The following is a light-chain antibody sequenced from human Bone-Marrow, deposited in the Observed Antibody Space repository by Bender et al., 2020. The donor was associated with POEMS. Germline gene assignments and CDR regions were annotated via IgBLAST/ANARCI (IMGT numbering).Light chain of an antibody. J-gene: IGLJ3*02. Sequence: QSVLTQPPSASGTPGQRVTISCSGSSSKFGSYPVNWYQQLPGTAPKLLIYGNYQRPSGVPDRFSGSKSGTSASLAISGLLSDDEADFYCATWDDSLNGWVFGGGTKLTVL. CDR3: ATWDDSLNGWV. CDR2: GNY. CDR1: SSKFGSYP. V-gene: IGLV1-44*01.